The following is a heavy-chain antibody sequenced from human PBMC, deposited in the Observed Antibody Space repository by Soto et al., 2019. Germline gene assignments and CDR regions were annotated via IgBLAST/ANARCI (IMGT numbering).Heavy chain of an antibody. CDR3: ATSPIVPAAIIAN. CDR2: ISSSSSYI. D-gene: IGHD2-2*01. J-gene: IGHJ4*02. V-gene: IGHV3-21*01. Sequence: GGSLTLSCAASGFSFSPYNMNWVRQAPGKGLEWVSSISSSSSYIYYADSLKGRFTISRDNAKNAVYLQMNSLRAEDTAVYYCATSPIVPAAIIANWGQATLVTASS. CDR1: GFSFSPYN.